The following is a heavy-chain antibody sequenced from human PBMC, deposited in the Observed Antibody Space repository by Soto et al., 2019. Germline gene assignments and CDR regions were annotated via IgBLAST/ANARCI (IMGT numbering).Heavy chain of an antibody. CDR3: APHTLDTGMPSGY. J-gene: IGHJ4*02. CDR2: LGGYKGNT. V-gene: IGHV1-18*01. D-gene: IGHD5-18*01. Sequence: QVQLVQSGAEVREPGASVKVSCKASGYTFTNYGVSWVRQAPGQGLAWMGWLGGYKGNTNYAQKLQGRVTLTTDTSTSTAYMELRSLRSDDTAVYYCAPHTLDTGMPSGYWGQGTLVTVSS. CDR1: GYTFTNYG.